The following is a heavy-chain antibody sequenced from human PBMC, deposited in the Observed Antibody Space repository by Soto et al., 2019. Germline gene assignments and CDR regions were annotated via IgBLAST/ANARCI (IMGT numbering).Heavy chain of an antibody. CDR2: IYKSATT. Sequence: QVQLLESGPGLVKPSQTLSLTCSVSGDSISTVDYFWAWVRQPPGQALEYIGYIYKSATTYYNPSFESRLAISIATSKSQFSLHVTSLTAADTAVYFCARGRYCLTGRCFPNWFDSWGQGTLVTVSS. CDR1: GDSISTVDYF. J-gene: IGHJ5*01. V-gene: IGHV4-30-4*01. CDR3: ARGRYCLTGRCFPNWFDS. D-gene: IGHD2-15*01.